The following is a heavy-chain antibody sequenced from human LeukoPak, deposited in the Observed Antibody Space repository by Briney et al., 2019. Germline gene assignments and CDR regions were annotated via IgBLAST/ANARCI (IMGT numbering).Heavy chain of an antibody. CDR2: IYYSGST. D-gene: IGHD6-19*01. CDR3: ASIVRRSSGWSRGYYFDY. Sequence: SETLSLTCAVSDGSISSSSYYWGWIRQPPGKGLEWIGSIYYSGSTYYNPSLKSRVTISVDTSKNQFSLKLSSVTAADTAVYYCASIVRRSSGWSRGYYFDYWGQGTLVTVSS. V-gene: IGHV4-39*01. CDR1: DGSISSSSYY. J-gene: IGHJ4*02.